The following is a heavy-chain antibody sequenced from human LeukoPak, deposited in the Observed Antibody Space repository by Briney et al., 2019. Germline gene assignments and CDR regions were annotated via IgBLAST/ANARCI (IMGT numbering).Heavy chain of an antibody. D-gene: IGHD3-22*01. CDR1: GVSIGSSSFY. J-gene: IGHJ4*02. CDR2: VDYSDTT. V-gene: IGHV4-39*01. CDR3: ARHVKYYDGSGYPNIVGPIDD. Sequence: SETLSLTCTVSGVSIGSSSFYWGCIRQPPGKGLEWIGSVDYSDTTYYNPSLKSRVTISVDTSSNQFSLKLSSVTAADTAVYYCARHVKYYDGSGYPNIVGPIDDWGQETLHILSS.